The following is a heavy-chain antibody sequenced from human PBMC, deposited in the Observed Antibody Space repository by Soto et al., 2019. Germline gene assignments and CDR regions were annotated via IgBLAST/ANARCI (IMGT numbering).Heavy chain of an antibody. J-gene: IGHJ4*02. D-gene: IGHD2-15*01. V-gene: IGHV3-30-3*01. CDR3: ARARVVVAAPPGRY. CDR1: GFTFSSYT. Sequence: QVQLVESGGGVVQPGRSLRLSCAASGFTFSSYTMHWVRQAPGKGLEWVAVISYDGSNKYYADSVKGRFTISRDNSKNTLYLQMNRLRAEDTAVYYCARARVVVAAPPGRYWGQGTLVTVSS. CDR2: ISYDGSNK.